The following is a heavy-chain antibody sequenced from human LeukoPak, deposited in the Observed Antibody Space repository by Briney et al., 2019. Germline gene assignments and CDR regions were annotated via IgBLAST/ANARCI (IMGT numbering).Heavy chain of an antibody. CDR1: GGSISSYY. CDR3: ASYRDYGDYVPSPFDAFDI. J-gene: IGHJ3*02. Sequence: SETLSLTCTVSGGSISSYYWSWIRQHPGKGLEWIGYIYYSGSTNYNPSLKSRVTISVDTSKNQFSLKLSSVTAADTAVYYCASYRDYGDYVPSPFDAFDIWGQGTMFTVSS. CDR2: IYYSGST. D-gene: IGHD4-17*01. V-gene: IGHV4-59*01.